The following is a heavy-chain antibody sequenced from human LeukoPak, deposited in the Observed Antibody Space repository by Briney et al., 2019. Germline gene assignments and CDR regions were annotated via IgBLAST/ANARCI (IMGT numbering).Heavy chain of an antibody. CDR2: IYYDGST. J-gene: IGHJ4*02. CDR1: GGSISSYY. Sequence: PSETLSLTCTVPGGSISSYYWSWIRQPPGKGLEWIGYIYYDGSTNYNPSLKSRVTISVDTSKNQFSLKVSSVTAADTAVYYCARHSQRATTVLYWGQGTLVTVSS. CDR3: ARHSQRATTVLY. V-gene: IGHV4-59*08. D-gene: IGHD4-17*01.